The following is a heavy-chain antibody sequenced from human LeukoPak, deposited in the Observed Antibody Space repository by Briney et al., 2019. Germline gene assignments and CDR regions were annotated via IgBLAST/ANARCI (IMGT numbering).Heavy chain of an antibody. D-gene: IGHD6-19*01. CDR2: INPSGGST. V-gene: IGHV1-46*01. CDR1: GYTFTSYY. CDR3: ARAGVSGAVASMDV. Sequence: ASVKVSCKASGYTFTSYYMHWVRQAPGQGLEWMGIINPSGGSTSYAQKFQGWVTMTRDTSISTAYMELSRLRSDDTAVYYCARAGVSGAVASMDVWGQGTTVTVSS. J-gene: IGHJ6*02.